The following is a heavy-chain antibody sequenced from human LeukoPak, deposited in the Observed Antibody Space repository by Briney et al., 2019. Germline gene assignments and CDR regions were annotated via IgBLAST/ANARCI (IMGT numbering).Heavy chain of an antibody. Sequence: PGGSLRLSCAASGFTFSSYAMSWVRQAPGKGLEWVSAISGSGGSTYYADSVKGRFTISRDNSKNTLYLQMNSLRAEDTAVYYCARRTYDSSGDGLGFDPWGQGTLVTVSS. V-gene: IGHV3-23*01. D-gene: IGHD3-22*01. CDR2: ISGSGGST. J-gene: IGHJ5*02. CDR1: GFTFSSYA. CDR3: ARRTYDSSGDGLGFDP.